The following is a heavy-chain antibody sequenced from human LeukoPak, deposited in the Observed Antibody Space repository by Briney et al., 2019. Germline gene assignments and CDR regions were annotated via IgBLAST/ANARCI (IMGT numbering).Heavy chain of an antibody. J-gene: IGHJ4*02. V-gene: IGHV1-2*02. CDR1: GYTFTDYY. D-gene: IGHD2-8*01. Sequence: ASVKVSCKASGYTFTDYYMHWVRQAPGQGPEWMGWINSNSGATNYAQKFQGRVTMTRDTSMTTAYMELSSLTSDDTAVYFCARGLPLGYCTYGVCYPPKHFDFWGQGTLVTVSS. CDR2: INSNSGAT. CDR3: ARGLPLGYCTYGVCYPPKHFDF.